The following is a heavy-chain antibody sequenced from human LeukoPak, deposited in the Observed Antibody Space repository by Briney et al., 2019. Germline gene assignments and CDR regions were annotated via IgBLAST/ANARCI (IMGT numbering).Heavy chain of an antibody. J-gene: IGHJ6*02. V-gene: IGHV5-51*01. Sequence: GESLKISCKGSGYSFTSYWIGWVRPMPGKGLEWMGIIYPGDSDTRYSPSFQGQVTISADKSISTAYLQWSSLKDSDTAMYYCASTYDSSGKSMDVWGQGTTVTVSS. CDR2: IYPGDSDT. CDR1: GYSFTSYW. CDR3: ASTYDSSGKSMDV. D-gene: IGHD3-22*01.